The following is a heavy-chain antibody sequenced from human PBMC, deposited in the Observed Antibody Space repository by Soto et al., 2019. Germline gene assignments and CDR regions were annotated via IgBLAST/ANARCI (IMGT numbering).Heavy chain of an antibody. CDR1: GFTFSSYA. V-gene: IGHV3-30-3*01. Sequence: QVQLVESGGGVVQPGRSLRLSCAASGFTFSSYAMHWVRQAPGKGLEWVAVISYDGSNKYYADSVKGRFTISRDNSKNKLYLQMNSLRAEDTAVYYCARVGSGYYAYYFDYWGQGTLVTVSS. D-gene: IGHD3-22*01. CDR3: ARVGSGYYAYYFDY. J-gene: IGHJ4*02. CDR2: ISYDGSNK.